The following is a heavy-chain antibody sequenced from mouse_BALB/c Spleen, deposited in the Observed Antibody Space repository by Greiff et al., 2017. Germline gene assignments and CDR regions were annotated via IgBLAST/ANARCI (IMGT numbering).Heavy chain of an antibody. D-gene: IGHD2-4*01. V-gene: IGHV8-12*01. Sequence: QVQLKESGPGILQPSQTLSLTCSFSGFSLSTSGMGVSWIRQPSGKGLEWLAHIYWDDDKRYNPSLKSRLTISKDTSSNQVFLKITSVDTADTATYYCARSAAYDYGAMDYWGQGTSVTVSS. CDR1: GFSLSTSGMG. CDR2: IYWDDDK. CDR3: ARSAAYDYGAMDY. J-gene: IGHJ4*01.